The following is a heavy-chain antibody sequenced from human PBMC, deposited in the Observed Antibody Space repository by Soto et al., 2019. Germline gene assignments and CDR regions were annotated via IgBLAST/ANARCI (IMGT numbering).Heavy chain of an antibody. D-gene: IGHD6-6*01. CDR1: GFTFSSYA. V-gene: IGHV3-30-3*01. CDR2: ISYDGSNK. J-gene: IGHJ6*02. Sequence: GGSLRLSCAASGFTFSSYAMHWVRQAPGKGLEWVAVISYDGSNKYYADSVKGRFTISRDNSKNTLYLEMNSLRAEDTAVYYCARDGLDHRVLHSSSRYYYYGMDVWGQGTTVTVSS. CDR3: ARDGLDHRVLHSSSRYYYYGMDV.